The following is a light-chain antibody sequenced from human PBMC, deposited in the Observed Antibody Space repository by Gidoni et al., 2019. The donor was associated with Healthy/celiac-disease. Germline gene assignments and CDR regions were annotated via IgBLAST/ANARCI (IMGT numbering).Light chain of an antibody. J-gene: IGKJ1*01. V-gene: IGKV3-20*01. CDR3: QQYGSSPTT. Sequence: ELVLPQSPGTLSLSPGERATLSCRASQSVSSSYLAWYQQKPGQAPRLLIYGASSRATGISDRFSGSGSGTDFTLTISRLEPEDFAVYYCQQYGSSPTTFGQGTKVEIK. CDR1: QSVSSSY. CDR2: GAS.